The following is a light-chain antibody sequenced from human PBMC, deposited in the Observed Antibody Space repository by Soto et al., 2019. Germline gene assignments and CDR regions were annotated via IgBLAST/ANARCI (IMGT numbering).Light chain of an antibody. CDR1: QSVSSNY. J-gene: IGKJ3*01. CDR2: SAS. CDR3: QQYGGSALFT. V-gene: IGKV3-20*01. Sequence: EFVLTQSPGTLSLSPGERATLSCRAGQSVSSNYLAWYQQKPGQAPRLLIYSASSRATGIPDRFSGSGSGTDFTLTISRLEPEDFAVYYCQQYGGSALFTFGPGTKVDIK.